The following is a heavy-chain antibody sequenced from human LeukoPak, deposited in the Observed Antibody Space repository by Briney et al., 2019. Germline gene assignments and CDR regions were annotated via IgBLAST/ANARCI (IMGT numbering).Heavy chain of an antibody. J-gene: IGHJ4*02. D-gene: IGHD3-3*01. CDR2: TYYRSKWYN. Sequence: SQTLSLTCAISGDSVSSNSAAWNWIRQSPSRGLEWLGRTYYRSKWYNDYAVSVKSRITINPDTSKNQFSLQLNSVTPEDTAVYYCARGGYYDFWSGSREYFDYWGQGTLVTVSS. CDR1: GDSVSSNSAA. V-gene: IGHV6-1*01. CDR3: ARGGYYDFWSGSREYFDY.